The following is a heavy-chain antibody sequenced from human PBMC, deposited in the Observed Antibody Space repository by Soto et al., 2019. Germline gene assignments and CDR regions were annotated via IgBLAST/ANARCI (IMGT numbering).Heavy chain of an antibody. V-gene: IGHV3-33*01. CDR3: ARVYGGEYYSYGMDV. CDR1: GFTFNSYG. D-gene: IGHD2-15*01. Sequence: QVQLVESGGGAVQPGRSLRLSCAAAGFTFNSYGMHWVRQAPGKGLEWVAVIWYDGSNKYYVESVKGRFTIPRDNSKNKLYLQMNSLRAEDTAVYYCARVYGGEYYSYGMDVWGQGTTVTVSS. CDR2: IWYDGSNK. J-gene: IGHJ6*02.